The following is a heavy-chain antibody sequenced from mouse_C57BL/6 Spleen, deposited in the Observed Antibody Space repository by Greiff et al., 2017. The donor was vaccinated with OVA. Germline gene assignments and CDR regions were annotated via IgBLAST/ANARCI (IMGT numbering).Heavy chain of an antibody. CDR3: ARDRGYDGDYYAMDY. J-gene: IGHJ4*01. V-gene: IGHV5-4*01. D-gene: IGHD2-2*01. CDR1: RFTFSSYA. CDR2: ISDGGSYT. Sequence: EVKVVESGGGLVKPGGSLKLSCAASRFTFSSYAMSWVRQTPEKRLEWVATISDGGSYTYYPENVKGRFTISRDNAKNNLYLQMSHLKSEDTAMYYCARDRGYDGDYYAMDYWGQGTSVTVSS.